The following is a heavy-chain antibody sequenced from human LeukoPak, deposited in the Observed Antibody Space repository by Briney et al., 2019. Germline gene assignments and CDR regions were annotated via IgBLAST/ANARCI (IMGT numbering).Heavy chain of an antibody. CDR3: PKEGPRGLAFDI. CDR2: IRGSGGST. Sequence: GGSLRLSCAASGFTFSGYAMSWVRQAPGQGLQWVSAIRGSGGSTYYADSVKGRFTISRDNSKNPLYLQMNSLRAEDTAVYYCPKEGPRGLAFDIWGQGTMVTVSS. J-gene: IGHJ3*02. V-gene: IGHV3-23*01. CDR1: GFTFSGYA.